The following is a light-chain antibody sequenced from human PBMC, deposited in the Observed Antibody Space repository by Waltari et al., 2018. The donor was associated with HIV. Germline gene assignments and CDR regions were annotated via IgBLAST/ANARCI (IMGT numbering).Light chain of an antibody. V-gene: IGKV3-15*01. CDR2: SAS. J-gene: IGKJ1*01. CDR1: QSVSSN. Sequence: AMTQTLATLSVSPGDRATLSCRARQSVSSNLAGYEQKPGQAPRLLRYSASTRATEVPARFSGSGSGTEFTHTSSSLQSEDFAVDYCQQNNDWPLGTFGQGTKVEIK. CDR3: QQNNDWPLGT.